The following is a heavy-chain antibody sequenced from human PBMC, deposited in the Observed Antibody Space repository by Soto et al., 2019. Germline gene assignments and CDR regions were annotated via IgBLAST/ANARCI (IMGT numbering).Heavy chain of an antibody. CDR1: GFRFSIYW. V-gene: IGHV3-74*01. J-gene: IGHJ6*02. Sequence: EAQLVESGGGLVQPGGSLGLSCVGTGFRFSIYWMNWVRQAPGKGLVWVSRVNSDGITTTYADSVRGRFTVSRDNANNTLYLEMNNLRAEDTAVYYCTRDDYSSVAYYGMDVWGQGTTVTVSS. CDR2: VNSDGITT. D-gene: IGHD6-25*01. CDR3: TRDDYSSVAYYGMDV.